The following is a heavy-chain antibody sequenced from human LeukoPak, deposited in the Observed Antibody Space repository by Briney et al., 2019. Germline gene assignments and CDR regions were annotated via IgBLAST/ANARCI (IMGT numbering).Heavy chain of an antibody. CDR1: GGSISSGDYY. CDR2: IYYSGST. D-gene: IGHD6-13*01. Sequence: PSETLSLTCTVSGGSISSGDYYWSWIRQPPGKGLEWIGYIYYSGSTYYNPSLKSRVTISVDTSKNQFSLKLSSVTAADTAVYYCARSEPDTGIAAAGTESAFDIWGQGTMVTVSS. V-gene: IGHV4-61*08. CDR3: ARSEPDTGIAAAGTESAFDI. J-gene: IGHJ3*02.